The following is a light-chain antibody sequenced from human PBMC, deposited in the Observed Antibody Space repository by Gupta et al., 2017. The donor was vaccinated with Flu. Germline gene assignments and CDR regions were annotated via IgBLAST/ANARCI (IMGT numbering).Light chain of an antibody. CDR1: QGICNW. CDR2: S. CDR3: QQAYRFPLT. J-gene: IGKJ1*01. Sequence: SGGDRVTSACRGGQGICNWLAWYPQKAGKPPKLLISSRLQNGAPTMCSGSGSAKLFTLTISILQPEDFVTYCWQQAYRFPLTFGPGTKVEIK. V-gene: IGKV1-12*01.